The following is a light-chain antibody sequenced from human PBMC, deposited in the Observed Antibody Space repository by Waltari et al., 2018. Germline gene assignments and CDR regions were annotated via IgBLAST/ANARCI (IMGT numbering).Light chain of an antibody. J-gene: IGLJ2*01. CDR2: YDS. V-gene: IGLV3-21*04. CDR3: LVWHSTTDHHGV. CDR1: NIGSKR. Sequence: SYVVTQSPSVSVAPGETARITGGGENIGSKRGHWYQQRPGQAPVLVISYDSDRPSGIPERFSGSNSGNTATLTISWVEADDEADYYCLVWHSTTDHHGVFGGGTKLTVL.